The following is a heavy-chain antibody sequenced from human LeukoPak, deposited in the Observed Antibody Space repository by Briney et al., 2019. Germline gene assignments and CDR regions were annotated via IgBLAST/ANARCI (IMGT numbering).Heavy chain of an antibody. Sequence: PGGSLRLSCAASGFTFSSYSMNWVRQAPGKGLEWVSYISSSSSTIYYADSVKGRFTISRDNAKNSLYLQMNSLRAEDTAVYYCARLPPYDILTGNYYYYMDVWGKGTTVTVSS. D-gene: IGHD3-9*01. CDR3: ARLPPYDILTGNYYYYMDV. V-gene: IGHV3-48*01. CDR1: GFTFSSYS. J-gene: IGHJ6*03. CDR2: ISSSSSTI.